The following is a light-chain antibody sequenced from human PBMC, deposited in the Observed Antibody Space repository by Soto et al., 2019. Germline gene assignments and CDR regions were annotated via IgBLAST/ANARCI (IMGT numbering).Light chain of an antibody. CDR2: LNSDGRH. J-gene: IGLJ2*01. V-gene: IGLV4-69*01. Sequence: QLVLTQSPSASASLGASVKLTCTLSSGHRTYAIAWHQQQPEKGHRYLMNLNSDGRHTKGDGIPDRFSGSSSGTERYLTISSLQSEDQADYYCQTWGTGLLVFGGGTKLTVL. CDR1: SGHRTYA. CDR3: QTWGTGLLV.